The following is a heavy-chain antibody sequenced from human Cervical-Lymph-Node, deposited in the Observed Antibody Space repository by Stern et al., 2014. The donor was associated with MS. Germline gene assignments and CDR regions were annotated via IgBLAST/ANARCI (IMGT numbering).Heavy chain of an antibody. CDR2: ISDTGTT. V-gene: IGHV4-59*02. J-gene: IGHJ2*01. D-gene: IGHD2-21*02. CDR3: ARDPSTTASDWFFDL. Sequence: QLQLQESGPGLVKPSETLSLTCTVSGGAVSDYYWTWIRQRPGKGLEWIGYISDTGTTNYNPSLHRRVTITLDTSQNQVSLRLRSVTAADTAVYYCARDPSTTASDWFFDLWGRGSLVTVSS. CDR1: GGAVSDYY.